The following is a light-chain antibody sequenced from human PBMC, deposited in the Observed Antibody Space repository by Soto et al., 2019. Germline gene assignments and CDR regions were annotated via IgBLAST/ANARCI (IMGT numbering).Light chain of an antibody. CDR2: GAS. V-gene: IGKV3D-20*02. J-gene: IGKJ5*01. CDR1: QSVSSSY. Sequence: ETVLTQSPGTLSLSPGERATLSCTASQSVSSSYLAWYQQKPGQAPRLLIYGASSRATGIPDRFSGSGSGTDFTLTISSLEPEDFAVYYCQQRSNWPTFGQGTRLEIK. CDR3: QQRSNWPT.